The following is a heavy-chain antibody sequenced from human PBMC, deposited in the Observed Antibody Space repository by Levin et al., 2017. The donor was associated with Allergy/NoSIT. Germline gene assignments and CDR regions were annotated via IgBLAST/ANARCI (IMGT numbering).Heavy chain of an antibody. Sequence: GESLKISCKASGYTFTSYDINWVRQATGQGLEWMGWINPNSGNTGYAQKFQGRVTMTRNTSISTAYMELSSLRSEDTAVYYCARGWYRYCSSTSCFYKGFNPWGQGTLVTVSS. V-gene: IGHV1-8*01. D-gene: IGHD2-2*01. CDR3: ARGWYRYCSSTSCFYKGFNP. CDR1: GYTFTSYD. CDR2: INPNSGNT. J-gene: IGHJ5*02.